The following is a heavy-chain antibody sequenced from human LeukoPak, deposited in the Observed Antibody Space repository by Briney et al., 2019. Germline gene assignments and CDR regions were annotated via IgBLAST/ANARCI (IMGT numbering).Heavy chain of an antibody. J-gene: IGHJ6*02. D-gene: IGHD6-13*01. CDR2: IYPGDSDT. CDR3: ARLRRGAAADV. V-gene: IGHV5-51*01. Sequence: GESLKISCKGPANSFTNYWIGWVRQMPGKGLEWMGIIYPGDSDTRYSASFQGQVTISADKSISTAYLQWSSLKASDTAMYYCARLRRGAAADVWGQGTTVTVSS. CDR1: ANSFTNYW.